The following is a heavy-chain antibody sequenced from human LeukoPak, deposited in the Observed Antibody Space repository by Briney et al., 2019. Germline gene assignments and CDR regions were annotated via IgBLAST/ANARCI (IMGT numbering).Heavy chain of an antibody. CDR1: GFTFSSYA. CDR2: ISGSGGST. D-gene: IGHD5-24*01. V-gene: IGHV3-23*01. Sequence: GASLRLSCAASGFTFSSYAMSWVRQAPGKGLEWVSGISGSGGSTYYADSVKGRFTISRDNSKNTLYLQMNSLRAEDTAVYYCAKDAPLDGYNSYFDYWGRGTLVTVSS. CDR3: AKDAPLDGYNSYFDY. J-gene: IGHJ4*02.